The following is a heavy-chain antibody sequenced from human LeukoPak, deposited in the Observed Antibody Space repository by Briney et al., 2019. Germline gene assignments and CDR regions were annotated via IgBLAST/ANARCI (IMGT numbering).Heavy chain of an antibody. Sequence: GGSLRLSCAASGFTFSSYAMSWVRQAPGKGLEWVSPISGSGGSTYYADSVKGRFTISRDNSKNTLYLQMNSLRAEDTAVFYCAKDRDDYVWGSYLGAFDIWGQGTMVTVSS. D-gene: IGHD3-16*01. V-gene: IGHV3-23*01. J-gene: IGHJ3*02. CDR3: AKDRDDYVWGSYLGAFDI. CDR2: ISGSGGST. CDR1: GFTFSSYA.